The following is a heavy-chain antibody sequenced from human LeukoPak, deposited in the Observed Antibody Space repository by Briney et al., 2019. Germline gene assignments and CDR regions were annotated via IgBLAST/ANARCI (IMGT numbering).Heavy chain of an antibody. D-gene: IGHD2-2*01. CDR1: GSTFANYW. V-gene: IGHV5-51*01. J-gene: IGHJ3*02. CDR2: IYPGDSDT. Sequence: GESLKISCKGSGSTFANYWIGWVRQLPGKGLEWMGIIYPGDSDTKYSPSFQGQVTMSVDKSINTAYLQWGSLKASDTAMYYCARHEGYCISSSCSDTFDIWGQGTMVTVSS. CDR3: ARHEGYCISSSCSDTFDI.